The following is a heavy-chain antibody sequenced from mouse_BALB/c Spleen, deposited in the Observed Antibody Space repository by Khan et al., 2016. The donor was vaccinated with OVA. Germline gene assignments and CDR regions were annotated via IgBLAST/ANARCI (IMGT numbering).Heavy chain of an antibody. CDR1: GYSITSDYA. CDR2: INYSGGT. V-gene: IGHV3-2*02. Sequence: EVELVESGPGLVKPSQSLSLTCTVTGYSITSDYAWNWIRQFPGNKLEWMGYINYSGGTSYLPSLKSRISITRDTSKNQFFLQLNSVTTEDSATYDCAGWFTYWGQGTLVTVS. CDR3: AGWFTY. J-gene: IGHJ3*01.